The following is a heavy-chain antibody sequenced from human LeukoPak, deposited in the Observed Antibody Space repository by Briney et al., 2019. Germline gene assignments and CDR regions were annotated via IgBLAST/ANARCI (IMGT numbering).Heavy chain of an antibody. CDR3: ARDSSLRYYFDY. CDR1: GGTFSSYW. V-gene: IGHV3-7*01. J-gene: IGHJ4*02. CDR2: IKQDGSEK. Sequence: GESLSLSCAASGGTFSSYWMSWVRQAPGKGLEWVANIKQDGSEKYYVDSVKGRFTISRDNAKNSLYLQMNSLRAEDTAVYYCARDSSLRYYFDYWGQGTLVTVSS.